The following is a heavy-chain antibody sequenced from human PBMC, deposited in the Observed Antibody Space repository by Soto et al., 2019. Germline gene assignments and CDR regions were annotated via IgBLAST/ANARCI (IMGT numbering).Heavy chain of an antibody. Sequence: STTLSLTCDDYGGSKTGNYWSWIRQPPEKGLEWIGEINHSGSTNYNPPLKSRVTISVDTSKNQFSLKLSSVTAADTAVYYCARTMVRGVIIAPRGYYYYAMDVWGQGTTVTVSS. CDR2: INHSGST. CDR1: GGSKTGNY. D-gene: IGHD3-10*01. V-gene: IGHV4-34*01. J-gene: IGHJ6*02. CDR3: ARTMVRGVIIAPRGYYYYAMDV.